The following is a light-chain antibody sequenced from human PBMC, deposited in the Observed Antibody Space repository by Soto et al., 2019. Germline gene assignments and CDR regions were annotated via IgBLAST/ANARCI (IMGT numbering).Light chain of an antibody. CDR2: LGS. J-gene: IGKJ3*01. V-gene: IGKV2-28*01. CDR1: QSLLHSNGYNY. CDR3: MQALQTPHEFT. Sequence: VMTQSPLSLPVTPGEPASISCRSSQSLLHSNGYNYLDWYLQTPGQSPQLLIYLGSNRASGVPDRVSGSGSGTDFTLKISSVEAEDVGVYYFMQALQTPHEFTFGPGTKVDIK.